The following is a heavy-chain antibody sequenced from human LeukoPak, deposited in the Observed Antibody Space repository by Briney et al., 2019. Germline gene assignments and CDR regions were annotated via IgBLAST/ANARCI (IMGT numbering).Heavy chain of an antibody. D-gene: IGHD3-3*01. Sequence: RPGGSLRLSCAASGFTFDDYGMSWVRQAPGKGLEWVSGINWNGGSTAYADSVKGRFTISRDNAKNSLYLQMNSLRAEDTALYHCARGRGGTSDYCPFYFDYWGQGTLVTVSS. V-gene: IGHV3-20*01. CDR1: GFTFDDYG. CDR2: INWNGGST. J-gene: IGHJ4*02. CDR3: ARGRGGTSDYCPFYFDY.